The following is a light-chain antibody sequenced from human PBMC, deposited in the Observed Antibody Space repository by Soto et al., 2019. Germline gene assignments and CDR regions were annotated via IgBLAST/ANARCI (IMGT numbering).Light chain of an antibody. V-gene: IGLV2-11*01. CDR1: SSDVGGYSY. CDR3: CSSAGTYSYV. CDR2: DVS. J-gene: IGLJ1*01. Sequence: QSALTQPRAVSGSPGQSVTISCTGTSSDVGGYSYVSWYQQHPGKAPKLMIYDVSKRPSGVPDRFSGSKSGNTASLTISGXXAXXXXXYYCCSSAGTYSYVFGTGTELTVL.